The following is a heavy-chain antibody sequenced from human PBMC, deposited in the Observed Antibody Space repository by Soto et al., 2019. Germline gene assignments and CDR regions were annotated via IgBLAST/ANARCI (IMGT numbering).Heavy chain of an antibody. CDR2: INPNSGGT. V-gene: IGHV1-2*04. J-gene: IGHJ6*01. CDR3: ARVGGGMASLGYYGMQV. D-gene: IGHD3-10*01. CDR1: GYTFIGYY. Sequence: SVKVSCKASGYTFIGYYIHWVRQSPGQGLEWMGWINPNSGGTNYAQRFQGWVTMTRDRSISTAYMELSRLKSDDTAVYYCARVGGGMASLGYYGMQVWGQGTTVTVSS.